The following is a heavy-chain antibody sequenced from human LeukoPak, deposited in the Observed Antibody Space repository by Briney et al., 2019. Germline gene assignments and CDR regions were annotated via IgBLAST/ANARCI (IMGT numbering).Heavy chain of an antibody. V-gene: IGHV1-46*01. Sequence: GASVKVSCKASGYTFTSYYMHWVRQAPGQGLEWMGIINPSGGSTSYAQEFQGRVTMTRDTSTSTVYMELSSLRSEDTAVYYCARGRYYDSSGSASIFDYWGQGTLVTVSS. CDR1: GYTFTSYY. J-gene: IGHJ4*02. CDR3: ARGRYYDSSGSASIFDY. D-gene: IGHD3-22*01. CDR2: INPSGGST.